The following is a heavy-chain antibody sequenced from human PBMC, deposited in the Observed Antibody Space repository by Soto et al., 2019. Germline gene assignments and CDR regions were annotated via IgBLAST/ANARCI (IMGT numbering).Heavy chain of an antibody. CDR1: GFTFSSYG. Sequence: GGSLRLSCAASGFTFSSYGMHWVRQAPGKGLEWVAVIWYDGSNKYYADSVKGRFTISRDNSKNTLYLQMNSLRAEDTAVYYSASASSGSRSHAPYYGMDVWGQGTTVTVSS. V-gene: IGHV3-33*01. CDR2: IWYDGSNK. D-gene: IGHD2-15*01. CDR3: ASASSGSRSHAPYYGMDV. J-gene: IGHJ6*02.